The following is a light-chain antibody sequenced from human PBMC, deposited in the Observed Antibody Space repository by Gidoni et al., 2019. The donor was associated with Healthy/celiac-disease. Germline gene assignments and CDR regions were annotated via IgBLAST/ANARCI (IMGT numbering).Light chain of an antibody. CDR1: QSVSSY. CDR2: DAS. J-gene: IGKJ3*01. Sequence: EIVLTQSPATLSLSPGERATLSCRASQSVSSYLAWYQQKPGQAPSLLIYDASNRATGIPARFSGSGSGTDFSLTIISLEPEDFAVYYCQQRSNWPLFTFGPGTKVDIK. V-gene: IGKV3-11*01. CDR3: QQRSNWPLFT.